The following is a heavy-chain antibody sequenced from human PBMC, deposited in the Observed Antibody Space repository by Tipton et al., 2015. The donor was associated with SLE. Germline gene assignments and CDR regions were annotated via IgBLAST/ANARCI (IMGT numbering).Heavy chain of an antibody. CDR1: GGSISSYY. CDR2: ISYSGST. J-gene: IGHJ6*02. Sequence: TLSLTCTVSGGSISSYYWSWIRQPPGKGLEWIGYISYSGSTNYNPSLKSRVTISVDTSKNQFSLKLTSVTAADTAVYYCARGMLTWRGAIVGVDVWGQGTTVTVSS. CDR3: ARGMLTWRGAIVGVDV. D-gene: IGHD2-8*01. V-gene: IGHV4-59*08.